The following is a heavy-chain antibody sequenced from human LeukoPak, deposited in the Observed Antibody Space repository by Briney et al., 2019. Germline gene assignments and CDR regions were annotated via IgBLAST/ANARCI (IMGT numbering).Heavy chain of an antibody. J-gene: IGHJ4*02. CDR3: ARDLTNYYDSSGRVGFDY. V-gene: IGHV3-23*01. Sequence: RSGGSLRLSCAASGFTFSSYAMSWVRQAPGKGLEWVSAISGSGGSTYYADSVKGRFTISRDNAKNSLYLQMNSLRAEDTAVYYCARDLTNYYDSSGRVGFDYWGQGTLVTVSS. D-gene: IGHD3-22*01. CDR1: GFTFSSYA. CDR2: ISGSGGST.